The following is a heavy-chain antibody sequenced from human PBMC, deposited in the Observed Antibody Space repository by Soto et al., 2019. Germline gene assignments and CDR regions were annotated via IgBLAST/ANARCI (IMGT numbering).Heavy chain of an antibody. CDR1: GGSFSCYY. V-gene: IGHV4-34*01. CDR2: INHSGST. J-gene: IGHJ6*04. D-gene: IGHD3-3*01. CDR3: ARRRGYDSWSGYYPYYGMDD. Sequence: SETFARTCAVYGGSFSCYYWSWIRQPPGKVLELVGEINHSGSTNYNPSLKSRVTISVDTSKNQFSLKLSSVTAADTAVYYCARRRGYDSWSGYYPYYGMDDWGDGIPVTDSS.